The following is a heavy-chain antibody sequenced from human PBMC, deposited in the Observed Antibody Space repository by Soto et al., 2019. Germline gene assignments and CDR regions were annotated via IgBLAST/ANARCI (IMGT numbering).Heavy chain of an antibody. J-gene: IGHJ4*02. CDR1: GFSLSTSGVA. D-gene: IGHD6-13*01. Sequence: SGPTLVNPPQTLTLTCTFSGFSLSTSGVAVGRIRQPPGKALEWLALIYWDDDKRYNPSLKSRPTITKDTSKNQVVLTMTNMGPVDTATYYCAHAIHQGYSSSWYPYYFDYWGQGTLVTVSS. CDR3: AHAIHQGYSSSWYPYYFDY. CDR2: IYWDDDK. V-gene: IGHV2-5*02.